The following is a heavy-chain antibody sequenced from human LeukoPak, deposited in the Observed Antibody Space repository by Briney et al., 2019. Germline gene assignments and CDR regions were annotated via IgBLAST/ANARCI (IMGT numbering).Heavy chain of an antibody. Sequence: GGSLRLSCAASGFAFSTYWMSWVRQAPGKGLEWVANIKQDGSEEYYVDSVKGRFTISRDNAKNSLYLQMNTLRVEDTAVYYCAKDRGIPHYYFDSWGQGTLVTVSS. CDR3: AKDRGIPHYYFDS. V-gene: IGHV3-7*01. J-gene: IGHJ4*02. D-gene: IGHD3-10*01. CDR2: IKQDGSEE. CDR1: GFAFSTYW.